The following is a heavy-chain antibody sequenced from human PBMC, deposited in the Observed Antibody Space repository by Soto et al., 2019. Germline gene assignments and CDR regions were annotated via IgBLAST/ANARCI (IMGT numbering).Heavy chain of an antibody. J-gene: IGHJ3*02. CDR2: IIPIFGTA. CDR3: ARDLGGVDDYGGNAPRSDAFDI. V-gene: IGHV1-69*13. D-gene: IGHD4-17*01. Sequence: SXKVSCKASGGTFSSYAISWVRQAPGQGLEWMGGIIPIFGTANYAQKFQGRVTITADESTSTAYMELSSLRSEDTAVYYCARDLGGVDDYGGNAPRSDAFDIWGQGTMVTVSS. CDR1: GGTFSSYA.